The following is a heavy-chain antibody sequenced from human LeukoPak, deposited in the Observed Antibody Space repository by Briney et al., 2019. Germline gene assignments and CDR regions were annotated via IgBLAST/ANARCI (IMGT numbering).Heavy chain of an antibody. CDR3: TRAEVTDSYYCDY. Sequence: GVSLRLSCTASGFTFGDYAMSWFRQAPGKGLEWVGFIRSKAYGGTTEYAASVKGRFTISRDDSKSIAYLQMNSLKTEDTAVYYCTRAEVTDSYYCDYWGQGTLVTVSS. D-gene: IGHD5-18*01. J-gene: IGHJ4*02. V-gene: IGHV3-49*03. CDR1: GFTFGDYA. CDR2: IRSKAYGGTT.